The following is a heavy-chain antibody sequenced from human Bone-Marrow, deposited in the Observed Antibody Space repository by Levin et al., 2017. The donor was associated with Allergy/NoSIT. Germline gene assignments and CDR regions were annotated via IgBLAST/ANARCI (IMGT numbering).Heavy chain of an antibody. CDR1: EFTFRGST. D-gene: IGHD3-3*01. CDR3: SVFHYNASGYFDS. V-gene: IGHV3-73*01. CDR2: IRSKTNTYAT. Sequence: LSLTCAASEFTFRGSTVHWVRQASGKGLEWVGHIRSKTNTYATAYAASVRGRFTISRDDSKNTAYLQMDSLTPEDAAVYYCSVFHYNASGYFDSWGQGTLVSVSS. J-gene: IGHJ4*02.